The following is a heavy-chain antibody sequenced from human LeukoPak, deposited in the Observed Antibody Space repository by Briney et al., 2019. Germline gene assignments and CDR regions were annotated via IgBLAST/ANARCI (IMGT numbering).Heavy chain of an antibody. D-gene: IGHD3-22*01. CDR2: IHYSGST. CDR3: ARNFDSYNAFDV. J-gene: IGHJ3*01. Sequence: SQTLSLTCTVSGGSMSSGDYYWSWIRQHPGKGLEGIGYIHYSGSTYYNPSLKSRVAISVDTSKNQFSLKLSSVTAADTAVYYCARNFDSYNAFDVWGQGTMVTVSS. CDR1: GGSMSSGDYY. V-gene: IGHV4-31*03.